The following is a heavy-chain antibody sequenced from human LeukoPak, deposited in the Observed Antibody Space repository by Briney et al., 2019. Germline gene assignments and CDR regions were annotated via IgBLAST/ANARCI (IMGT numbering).Heavy chain of an antibody. D-gene: IGHD6-19*01. CDR2: IYYSGST. CDR1: GGSISGSSYY. CDR3: TRRGYSSGWYYFDY. V-gene: IGHV4-39*01. J-gene: IGHJ4*02. Sequence: PSETLSLTCTVSGGSISGSSYYWGWIRQPPGKRLEWIGSIYYSGSTYYNPSLKSRVTISVDTSKNQFSLRLSSVTAAETAVYYCTRRGYSSGWYYFDYWGRGTLVTVSS.